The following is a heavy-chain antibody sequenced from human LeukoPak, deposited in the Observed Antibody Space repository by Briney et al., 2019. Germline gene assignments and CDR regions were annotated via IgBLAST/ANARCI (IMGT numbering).Heavy chain of an antibody. Sequence: GSLRLSCAASGFIFGDYAMHWVRQAPGKGLEGVSAISGSGGSTYYADSVKGRFTISRDNSKNTLYLQMNSLRAEDTAVYYCAKDRAYCSSTSCYPLDAFDIWGQGTMVTVSS. D-gene: IGHD2-2*01. CDR1: GFIFGDYA. J-gene: IGHJ3*02. CDR2: ISGSGGST. V-gene: IGHV3-23*01. CDR3: AKDRAYCSSTSCYPLDAFDI.